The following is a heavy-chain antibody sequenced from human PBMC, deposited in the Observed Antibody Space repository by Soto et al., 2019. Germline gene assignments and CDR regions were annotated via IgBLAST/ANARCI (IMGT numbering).Heavy chain of an antibody. D-gene: IGHD2-2*02. Sequence: VASVKVSCKASGYTFTSYGISWVRQAPGQGLEWMGWISAYNGNTNYAQKLQGRVTMTTDTSTSTAYMELRSLRSDDTAVYYCARARPYQLLYRPVRWVDPWGPGTLLTFST. CDR1: GYTFTSYG. V-gene: IGHV1-18*01. CDR3: ARARPYQLLYRPVRWVDP. J-gene: IGHJ5*02. CDR2: ISAYNGNT.